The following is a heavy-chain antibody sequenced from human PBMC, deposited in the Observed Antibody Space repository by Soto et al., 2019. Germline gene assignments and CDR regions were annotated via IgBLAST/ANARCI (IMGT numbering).Heavy chain of an antibody. CDR1: GYTFTSYG. Sequence: QVQLVQSGAEVKKPGASVKVSCKASGYTFTSYGISWVRQAPGQGLEWMGWISAYNGNTTYAQKLQGRVTMTTATSTSTASRELRSLRSDDTAVYYCARDAAVGLLEYWGQGTLVTVSS. CDR3: ARDAAVGLLEY. J-gene: IGHJ4*02. D-gene: IGHD3-10*01. CDR2: ISAYNGNT. V-gene: IGHV1-18*01.